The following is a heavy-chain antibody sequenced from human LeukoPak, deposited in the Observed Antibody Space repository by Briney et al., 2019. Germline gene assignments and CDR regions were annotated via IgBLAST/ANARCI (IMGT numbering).Heavy chain of an antibody. J-gene: IGHJ4*02. CDR2: ISAYNGNT. Sequence: ASVKASCKASGYTFTSYGISWVRQAPGQGLEWMGWISAYNGNTNYAQKLQGRVTMTTDTSTSTAYMELRSLRPDDTAVYYCARFSLVVGAMGYYFDYWGQGTLVTVSS. CDR1: GYTFTSYG. V-gene: IGHV1-18*01. D-gene: IGHD1-26*01. CDR3: ARFSLVVGAMGYYFDY.